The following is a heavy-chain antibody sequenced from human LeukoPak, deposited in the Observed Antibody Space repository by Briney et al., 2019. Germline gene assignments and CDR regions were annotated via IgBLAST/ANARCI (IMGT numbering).Heavy chain of an antibody. Sequence: ASVKVSCKASRYTFTGYYIRWVRQAPGQGLEWMGWINPTSGGTKYAQKLQGTVTMTRDTSLSTAYMEMSRLRADDTPVFYTARGGSAWDNPFDYWGQGTLVSVCS. J-gene: IGHJ4*02. CDR2: INPTSGGT. CDR3: ARGGSAWDNPFDY. CDR1: RYTFTGYY. V-gene: IGHV1-2*02. D-gene: IGHD6-19*01.